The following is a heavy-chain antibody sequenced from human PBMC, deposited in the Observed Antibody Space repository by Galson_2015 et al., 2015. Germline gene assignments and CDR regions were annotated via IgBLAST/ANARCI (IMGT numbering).Heavy chain of an antibody. CDR1: GFSFSSHC. V-gene: IGHV3-74*01. Sequence: SMRLSCEAAGFSFSSHCMHWVRQAPGTGLVWVSRTNTDGSSTSYADFEKGRFIVSRDNAKNTLNLGMSSLRVEDTAAYYCAREGLAYSDSDGYFRLDYWGQGDLVTVSS. D-gene: IGHD3-22*01. CDR2: TNTDGSST. J-gene: IGHJ4*02. CDR3: AREGLAYSDSDGYFRLDY.